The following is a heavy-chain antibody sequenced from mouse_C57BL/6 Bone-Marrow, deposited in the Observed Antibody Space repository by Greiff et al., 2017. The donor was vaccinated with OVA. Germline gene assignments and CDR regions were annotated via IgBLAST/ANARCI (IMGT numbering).Heavy chain of an antibody. Sequence: EVQLVESGGGLVQSGRSLRLSCATSGFTFSDYYMEWVRQAPGKGLEWIAASSNKANDYTTEYSVSVQGRIFVYRDTSPSILYLQMNALRAEDTAIYYCARDDGWTWFAYWGQGTLVTVSA. CDR2: SSNKANDYTT. D-gene: IGHD1-1*01. V-gene: IGHV7-1*01. CDR3: ARDDGWTWFAY. CDR1: GFTFSDYY. J-gene: IGHJ3*01.